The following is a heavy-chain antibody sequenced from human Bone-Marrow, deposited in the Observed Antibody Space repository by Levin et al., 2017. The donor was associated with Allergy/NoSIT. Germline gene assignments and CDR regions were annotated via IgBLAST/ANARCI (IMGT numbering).Heavy chain of an antibody. CDR3: ARDDYYGSGSYSRHPKYYYYGMDG. V-gene: IGHV3-30-3*01. D-gene: IGHD3-10*01. CDR1: GFTFSSYA. CDR2: ISYDGSNK. J-gene: IGHJ6*02. Sequence: GGSLRLSCAASGFTFSSYAMHWVRQAPGKGLEWVAVISYDGSNKYYADSVKGRFTISRDNSKNTLYLQMNSLRAEDTAVYYCARDDYYGSGSYSRHPKYYYYGMDGWGQGTTVTVSS.